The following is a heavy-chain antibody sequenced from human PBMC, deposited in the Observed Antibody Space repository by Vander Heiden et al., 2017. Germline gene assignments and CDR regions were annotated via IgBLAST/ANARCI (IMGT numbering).Heavy chain of an antibody. Sequence: EVQLVESGGGVVRPGGSLRLPCTASGFTFDAYGMSWVRQAPGKGLEWVSGINWNGGSTGYADSVKGRFTISRDKAKNSLYLQMNSLRVEDTAMFYCVRDLGIRGVPLDYWGQGTLVTVSS. J-gene: IGHJ4*02. D-gene: IGHD3-10*01. CDR1: GFTFDAYG. V-gene: IGHV3-20*04. CDR2: INWNGGST. CDR3: VRDLGIRGVPLDY.